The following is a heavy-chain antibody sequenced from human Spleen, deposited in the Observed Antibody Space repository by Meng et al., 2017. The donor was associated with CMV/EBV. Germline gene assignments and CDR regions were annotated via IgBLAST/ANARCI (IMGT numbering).Heavy chain of an antibody. CDR1: ISSSNW. CDR2: IYQSGST. Sequence: ISSSNWWSCVRQPPGKGLEWIGEIYQSGSTNYNPSLKSRVTMSLDKSKNQFSLKLSSVTAADTAVYYCARVWLGYCSSTSCSGWFDPWGQGTLVTVSS. CDR3: ARVWLGYCSSTSCSGWFDP. J-gene: IGHJ5*02. V-gene: IGHV4-4*02. D-gene: IGHD2-2*01.